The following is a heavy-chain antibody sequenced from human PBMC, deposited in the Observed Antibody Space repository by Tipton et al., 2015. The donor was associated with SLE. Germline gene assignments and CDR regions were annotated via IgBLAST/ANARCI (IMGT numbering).Heavy chain of an antibody. J-gene: IGHJ4*02. D-gene: IGHD6-13*01. CDR1: GGSFTDYF. Sequence: TLSLTCAVYGGSFTDYFWSWIRQPPGKGLEWIGEINHSGTTNYNPSLKGRVSISIDTSKNHFSLQLRSMTAADTSVYFCAREDIRVAAAAAHYWGPGTLVTVSS. V-gene: IGHV4-34*01. CDR3: AREDIRVAAAAAHY. CDR2: INHSGTT.